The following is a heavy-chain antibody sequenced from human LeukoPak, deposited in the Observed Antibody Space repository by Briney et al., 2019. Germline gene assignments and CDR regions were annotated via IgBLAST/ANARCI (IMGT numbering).Heavy chain of an antibody. CDR1: GYSFTSYW. CDR2: IYPGDSDT. D-gene: IGHD1-14*01. Sequence: GESLKISCKGSGYSFTSYWIGWVRQMPGKGLEWVGIIYPGDSDTRDSPSFQGQVTISADKSITTAYLQWSSLKASDTAMYYCARPAAITEERDYWGQGTLVTVSS. CDR3: ARPAAITEERDY. J-gene: IGHJ4*02. V-gene: IGHV5-51*01.